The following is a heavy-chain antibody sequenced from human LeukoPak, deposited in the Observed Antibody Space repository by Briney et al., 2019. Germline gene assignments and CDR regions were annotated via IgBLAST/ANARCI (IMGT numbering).Heavy chain of an antibody. J-gene: IGHJ4*02. CDR1: GYSISSGYY. D-gene: IGHD6-13*01. Sequence: PSETLSLTCTVSGYSISSGYYWGWIRQPPGKGLEWIGYIYYSGSTNYNPSLKSRVTISVDTSKNQFSLRLSSVTAADTAVYYCARVTGYVMEDYFDYWGQGTLVTVSS. V-gene: IGHV4-61*01. CDR2: IYYSGST. CDR3: ARVTGYVMEDYFDY.